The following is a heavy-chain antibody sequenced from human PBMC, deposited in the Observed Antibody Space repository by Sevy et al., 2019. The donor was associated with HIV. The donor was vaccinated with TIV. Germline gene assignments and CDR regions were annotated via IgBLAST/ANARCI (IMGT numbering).Heavy chain of an antibody. D-gene: IGHD3-16*02. CDR2: SSSSGSTV. CDR3: ARSYGSFGFDN. Sequence: GGSLRLSCAASGFTFSNYYMSWIRQAPGKGLEWVSYSSSSGSTVSYRDSVMGRFTISRDNAKNTVSLQMNSLRAEDTAVYYCARSYGSFGFDNWGQGTLVTVSS. V-gene: IGHV3-11*01. CDR1: GFTFSNYY. J-gene: IGHJ4*02.